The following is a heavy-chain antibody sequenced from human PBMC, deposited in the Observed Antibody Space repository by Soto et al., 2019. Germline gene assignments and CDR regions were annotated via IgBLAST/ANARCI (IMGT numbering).Heavy chain of an antibody. D-gene: IGHD3-3*01. Sequence: QVQLVQSGAEVKKPGSSVKVSCKASGGTFSSYAISWVRQAPGQGLEWMGGIIPIFGTANYAQKFQGRVTITADESTSTAYMELSSLRSEDTAVYYCARLHDFWSGYTEEYYYYGMDVWGQGTTVTVSS. CDR3: ARLHDFWSGYTEEYYYYGMDV. CDR1: GGTFSSYA. J-gene: IGHJ6*02. V-gene: IGHV1-69*01. CDR2: IIPIFGTA.